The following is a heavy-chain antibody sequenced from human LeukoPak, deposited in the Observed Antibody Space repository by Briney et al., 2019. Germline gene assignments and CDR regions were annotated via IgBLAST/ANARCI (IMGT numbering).Heavy chain of an antibody. Sequence: ASVKVSCKASGYTFTGYYMHWVRQAPGQGLEWMGWINPNSGGTNYAQKFQGRVTMTRDTSICTAYMELSRLRSDDTAVYYCAREGVVPAATDAFDIWGQGTMVTVSS. CDR1: GYTFTGYY. J-gene: IGHJ3*02. V-gene: IGHV1-2*02. D-gene: IGHD2-2*01. CDR3: AREGVVPAATDAFDI. CDR2: INPNSGGT.